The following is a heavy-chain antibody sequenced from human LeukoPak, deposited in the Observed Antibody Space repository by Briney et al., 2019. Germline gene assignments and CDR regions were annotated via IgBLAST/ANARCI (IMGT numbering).Heavy chain of an antibody. D-gene: IGHD2-15*01. V-gene: IGHV3-21*01. J-gene: IGHJ4*02. CDR3: ARVHSGGFDY. CDR1: GFTFSSYG. CDR2: ISSSSSYI. Sequence: GGSLRLSCAASGFTFSSYGMHWVRQAPGKGLEWVSSISSSSSYIYYADSVKGRFTISRDNAKNSLYLQMNSLRAEDTAVYYCARVHSGGFDYWGQGTLVTVSS.